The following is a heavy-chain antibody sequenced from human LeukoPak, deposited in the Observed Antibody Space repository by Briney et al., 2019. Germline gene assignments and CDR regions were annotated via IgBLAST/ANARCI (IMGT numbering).Heavy chain of an antibody. V-gene: IGHV3-23*01. D-gene: IGHD6-13*01. Sequence: PGGSLRFSCAASGFTFSSYAMSWVRQAPGKGLEWVSAISGSGGSTYYADSVKGRFTISRDNSKNTLYLQMNSLRAEDTAVYYCAKDEESSSWYGRPFDYWGQGTLVTVSS. CDR3: AKDEESSSWYGRPFDY. CDR1: GFTFSSYA. J-gene: IGHJ4*02. CDR2: ISGSGGST.